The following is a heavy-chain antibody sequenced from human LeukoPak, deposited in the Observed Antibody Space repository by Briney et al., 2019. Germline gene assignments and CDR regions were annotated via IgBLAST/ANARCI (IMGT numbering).Heavy chain of an antibody. Sequence: SVKVSCKASGGTFSSYAISWVRQAPGQGLEWMGRIIPILGIANYAQKFQGRVTITADKSTSTAYMELSSLRSEDAAVYYCARDRDYYDSSGYYRGPRTEYFQHWGQGTLVTVSS. J-gene: IGHJ1*01. CDR3: ARDRDYYDSSGYYRGPRTEYFQH. CDR1: GGTFSSYA. V-gene: IGHV1-69*04. CDR2: IIPILGIA. D-gene: IGHD3-22*01.